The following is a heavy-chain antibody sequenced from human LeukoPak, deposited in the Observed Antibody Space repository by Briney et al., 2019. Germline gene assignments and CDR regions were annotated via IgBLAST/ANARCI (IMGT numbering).Heavy chain of an antibody. CDR2: INPNSGDT. Sequence: GASVKVSCTASGYTFTGYYMHWVRQAPGQGLEWMGRINPNSGDTNYVQKVQGRVTMTRDTANSTAYLQMNSLRSDDTAVYYCAWGCGGFNAFDIWGQGTMVTVSS. V-gene: IGHV1-2*06. CDR3: AWGCGGFNAFDI. CDR1: GYTFTGYY. J-gene: IGHJ3*02. D-gene: IGHD3-16*01.